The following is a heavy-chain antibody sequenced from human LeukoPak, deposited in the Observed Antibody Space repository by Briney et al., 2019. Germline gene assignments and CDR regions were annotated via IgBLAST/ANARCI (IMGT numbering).Heavy chain of an antibody. CDR2: ISPYNGNT. CDR1: RYFFMSSG. Sequence: ASVKLSCKASRYFFMSSGFTWVRQAPGQGLEWMGWISPYNGNTNYAQKFQGRVTMTTDKSSTTVYMELRSLRSDDTAVYFCARDDYGDYWYFDLWGRGTLVTVSS. V-gene: IGHV1-18*01. J-gene: IGHJ2*01. D-gene: IGHD4/OR15-4a*01. CDR3: ARDDYGDYWYFDL.